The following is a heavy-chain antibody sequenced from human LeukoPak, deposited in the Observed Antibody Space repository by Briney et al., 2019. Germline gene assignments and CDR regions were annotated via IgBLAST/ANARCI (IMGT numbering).Heavy chain of an antibody. CDR3: ARVKANGVPGTTLYGMAV. J-gene: IGHJ6*02. Sequence: GASVKVSCKASGGTFSSSAISWVRQAPGQGLEWMGIINPSGGSTSYAQKFQGRVTMTRDTSTSTVYMELSSLRSEDTAVYYCARVKANGVPGTTLYGMAVWGQGTTVTVSS. CDR2: INPSGGST. V-gene: IGHV1-46*01. D-gene: IGHD1-1*01. CDR1: GGTFSSSA.